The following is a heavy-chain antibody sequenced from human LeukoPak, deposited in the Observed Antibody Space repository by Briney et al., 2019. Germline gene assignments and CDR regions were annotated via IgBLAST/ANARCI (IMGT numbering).Heavy chain of an antibody. J-gene: IGHJ5*02. CDR2: IIPIFGTA. V-gene: IGHV1-69*13. Sequence: SVTVSFKASGCTFISYAIRWLRQPPAQGLEWMGGIIPIFGTANYVQKFQGRVTTTAAESTSRAYREPSSLRSEDTAVNYCAGGVDNWFDAWGEGTLVTASS. CDR3: AGGVDNWFDA. CDR1: GCTFISYA.